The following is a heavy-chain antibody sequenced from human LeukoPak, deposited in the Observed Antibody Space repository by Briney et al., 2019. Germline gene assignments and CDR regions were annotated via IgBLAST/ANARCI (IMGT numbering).Heavy chain of an antibody. CDR2: ISAYNGNT. J-gene: IGHJ4*02. Sequence: ASVKVSCKASGYTFTSYGISWVRQAPGQGLEWVGWISAYNGNTNYAQKLQGRVTMTTDTSTSTAYMELRSLRSDDTAVYYCARDNVVIMSYDYWGQGTLVTVSS. CDR3: ARDNVVIMSYDY. D-gene: IGHD3-3*01. V-gene: IGHV1-18*01. CDR1: GYTFTSYG.